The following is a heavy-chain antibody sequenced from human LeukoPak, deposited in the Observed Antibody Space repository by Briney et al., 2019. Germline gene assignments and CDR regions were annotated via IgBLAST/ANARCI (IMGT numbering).Heavy chain of an antibody. J-gene: IGHJ6*03. CDR1: GGSISSGDYY. CDR2: IYYSGST. V-gene: IGHV4-30-4*02. D-gene: IGHD2-2*01. CDR3: ARGNQLLGLLYYYYMDV. Sequence: SETLSLTCTVSGGSISSGDYYWSWIRQPPGKGLEWIGYIYYSGSTYYNPSLKSRVTISVDTSKNQFSLKLSSVTAADTAVYYCARGNQLLGLLYYYYMDVWGKGTTVTVSS.